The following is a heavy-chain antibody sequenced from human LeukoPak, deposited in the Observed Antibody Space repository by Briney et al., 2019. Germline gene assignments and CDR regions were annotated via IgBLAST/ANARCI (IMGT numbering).Heavy chain of an antibody. CDR1: GFTFSSYA. J-gene: IGHJ6*03. Sequence: NSGGSLRLSCAASGFTFSSYAMSWVRQAPGKGLEWVGRIKSKTDGGTTDYAAPVKGRFTISRDDSKNTLYLQMNSLKTEDTAVYYCTTVHEGLGSYYHYYYYMDVWGKGTTVTVSS. V-gene: IGHV3-15*01. D-gene: IGHD1-26*01. CDR3: TTVHEGLGSYYHYYYYMDV. CDR2: IKSKTDGGTT.